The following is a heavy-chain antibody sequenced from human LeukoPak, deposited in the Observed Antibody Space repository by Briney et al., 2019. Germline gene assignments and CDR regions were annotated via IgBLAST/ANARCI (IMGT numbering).Heavy chain of an antibody. CDR1: GYSITSYW. D-gene: IGHD5-18*01. Sequence: GESLKISCKGPGYSITSYWISWVRQMPGKGLEWMGRIDPSDSYTNYNPSFQGHVTISVDKSINTAYLQWSSLRASDTAIYYCARKLSPLDYWGQGTLVTVSS. CDR3: ARKLSPLDY. CDR2: IDPSDSYT. V-gene: IGHV5-10-1*01. J-gene: IGHJ4*02.